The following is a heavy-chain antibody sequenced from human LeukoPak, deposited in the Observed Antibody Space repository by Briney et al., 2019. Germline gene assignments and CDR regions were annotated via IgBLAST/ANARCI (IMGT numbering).Heavy chain of an antibody. CDR3: ARSRQADWNGWAGPVGYFDY. CDR2: IYSNGSP. V-gene: IGHV4-4*07. CDR1: GGSINRFY. D-gene: IGHD1-1*01. J-gene: IGHJ4*02. Sequence: SETLSFTCSVSGGSINRFYFSWIRQPSGRGLEWIGRIYSNGSPDDNPSLKSRVTISVDTSKNQFSLKLSSVTAADTAVYYCARSRQADWNGWAGPVGYFDYWGQGTLVTVSS.